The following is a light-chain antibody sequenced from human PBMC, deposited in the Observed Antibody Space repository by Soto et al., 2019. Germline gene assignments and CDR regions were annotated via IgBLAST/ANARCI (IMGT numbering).Light chain of an antibody. CDR1: TSNIGSNT. J-gene: IGLJ1*01. CDR3: AAWDDSLSGYV. V-gene: IGLV1-44*01. Sequence: QSVLTQPPSASGPPGQRVTISCSGSTSNIGSNTVNWYQQLPGTAPKLLIYSNNQRPSGVPDRFSGSKSATSASLAISGLQSEDEADYYCAAWDDSLSGYVFGTGTKVTVL. CDR2: SNN.